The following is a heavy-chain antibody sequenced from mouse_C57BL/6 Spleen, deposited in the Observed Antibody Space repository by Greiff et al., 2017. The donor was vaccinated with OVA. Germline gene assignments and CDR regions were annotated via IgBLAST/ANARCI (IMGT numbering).Heavy chain of an antibody. D-gene: IGHD4-1*01. CDR2: IRNKANGYTT. CDR3: ASDWEGGYY. CDR1: GFTFTDYY. Sequence: EVQVVESGGGLVQPGGSLSLSCAASGFTFTDYYMSWVRQPPGKALEWLGFIRNKANGYTTEYSASVKGRFTISRDNSQSILYLQMNALRAEDSATYYCASDWEGGYYWGQGTTLTVSS. V-gene: IGHV7-3*01. J-gene: IGHJ2*01.